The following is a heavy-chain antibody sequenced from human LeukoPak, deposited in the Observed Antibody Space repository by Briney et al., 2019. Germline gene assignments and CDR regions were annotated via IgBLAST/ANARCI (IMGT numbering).Heavy chain of an antibody. CDR2: IYYSGGT. CDR1: GGSISIYY. J-gene: IGHJ4*02. CDR3: ARDDFVETAMVRLYY. V-gene: IGHV4-59*12. Sequence: SGPTLVNPSETLSLTCTVSGGSISIYYWSWIRQPPGRGLEWIGYIYYSGGTNYNPSLKSRVTISVDKSKNQFSLRLSYVTAADTAVYYCARDDFVETAMVRLYYWGQGTLVTVSS. D-gene: IGHD5-18*01.